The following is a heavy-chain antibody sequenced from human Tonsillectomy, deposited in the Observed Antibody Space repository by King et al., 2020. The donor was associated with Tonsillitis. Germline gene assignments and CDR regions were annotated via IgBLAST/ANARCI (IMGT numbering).Heavy chain of an antibody. V-gene: IGHV4-39*01. CDR3: ARGPSYYVILTGYSVWSMGAFDI. Sequence: QLQESGPGLVKPSETLSLTCTVSGGSISSSSYYWGWIRQPPGKGLEWIGSIYYSGSTYYNPSLKSRVTISVDTSKNQFSLKLSSVTAADTAVYYCARGPSYYVILTGYSVWSMGAFDIWGQGTMVTVSS. J-gene: IGHJ3*02. CDR1: GGSISSSSYY. CDR2: IYYSGST. D-gene: IGHD3-9*01.